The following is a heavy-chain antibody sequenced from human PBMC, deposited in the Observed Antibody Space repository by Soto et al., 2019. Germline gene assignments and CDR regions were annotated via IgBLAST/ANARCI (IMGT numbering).Heavy chain of an antibody. V-gene: IGHV4-4*02. D-gene: IGHD1-26*01. Sequence: QVQLQESGPGLVKPSGTLSLTCAVSGGSISSSNWWSWVRQPAGKGLEWIGEIYHSGSTNYNPSLKSRVTISVDKSKNQFSLKLSSVTAADTAVYYCASLIVGATTLPEYFDYWGQGTLVTVSS. CDR2: IYHSGST. CDR3: ASLIVGATTLPEYFDY. CDR1: GGSISSSNW. J-gene: IGHJ4*02.